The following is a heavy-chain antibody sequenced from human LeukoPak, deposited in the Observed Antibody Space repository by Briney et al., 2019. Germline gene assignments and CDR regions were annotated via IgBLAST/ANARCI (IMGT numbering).Heavy chain of an antibody. CDR3: ARANYGGNLFYFDY. Sequence: SETLSLACAVSGGSISSSNWWSWVRQPPGKGLEWIGEIYHSGSTNYNPSLKSRVTISVDKSKNQFSLKLSSVTAADTAVYYCARANYGGNLFYFDYWGQGTLVTVSS. CDR2: IYHSGST. D-gene: IGHD4-23*01. J-gene: IGHJ4*02. V-gene: IGHV4-4*02. CDR1: GGSISSSNW.